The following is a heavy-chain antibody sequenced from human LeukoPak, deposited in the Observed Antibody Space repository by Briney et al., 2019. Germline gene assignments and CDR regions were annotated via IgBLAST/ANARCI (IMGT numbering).Heavy chain of an antibody. V-gene: IGHV1-69*06. CDR3: ARGSAGKYYYYYMDV. D-gene: IGHD6-19*01. J-gene: IGHJ6*03. CDR2: IIPIFGTA. CDR1: GGTFSSYA. Sequence: SVKVSCKASGGTFSSYAISWVRQAPGQGLEWMGGIIPIFGTANYAQKFQGRVTITADKSTSTAYMELSSLRSEDTAVYYCARGSAGKYYYYYMDVWGQGTLVTVSS.